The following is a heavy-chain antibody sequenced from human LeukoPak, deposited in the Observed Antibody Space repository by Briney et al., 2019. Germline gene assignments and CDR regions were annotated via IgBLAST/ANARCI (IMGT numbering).Heavy chain of an antibody. V-gene: IGHV3-30*04. D-gene: IGHD4-17*01. J-gene: IGHJ4*02. Sequence: GGSLRLSCVASGFTFSSYAMHWVRQAPGKGLEWVTIISHDGSNKYYADSVKGRFTISRDNSKNTLYLQMNSLRAEDTAVYYCAKANGDYYLDYWGQGTLVTVSS. CDR1: GFTFSSYA. CDR2: ISHDGSNK. CDR3: AKANGDYYLDY.